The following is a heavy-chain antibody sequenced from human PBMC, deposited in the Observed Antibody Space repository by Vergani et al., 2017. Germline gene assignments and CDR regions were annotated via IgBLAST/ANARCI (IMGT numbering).Heavy chain of an antibody. J-gene: IGHJ3*02. Sequence: QVQLVQSGAEVKKPGASVKVSCKASGYTFTSYGISWVRQAPGQGLEWMGWISAYNGNTNYAQKLQGRVTMTTDTSTSTAYMELRSLRSDDTAVYYCAKDLPGAIVVVIATNPIDDAFDIWGQGTMVTVSS. CDR1: GYTFTSYG. D-gene: IGHD2-21*01. V-gene: IGHV1-18*01. CDR2: ISAYNGNT. CDR3: AKDLPGAIVVVIATNPIDDAFDI.